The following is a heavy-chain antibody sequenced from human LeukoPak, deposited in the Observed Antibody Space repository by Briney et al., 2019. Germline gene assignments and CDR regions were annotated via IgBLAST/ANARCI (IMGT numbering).Heavy chain of an antibody. CDR1: GFRFDGFA. CDR3: AKDVGLGNYYGMDV. V-gene: IGHV3-9*01. Sequence: PGGSLRLSCAASGFRFDGFAMHRVRQAPGKGLEWVAGVTWNSGNIGYGDSVKGRFIISRDNAKRSLYLEMNSLRPEDTALYYCAKDVGLGNYYGMDVWGQGTMVTVSS. J-gene: IGHJ6*02. CDR2: VTWNSGNI. D-gene: IGHD3-16*01.